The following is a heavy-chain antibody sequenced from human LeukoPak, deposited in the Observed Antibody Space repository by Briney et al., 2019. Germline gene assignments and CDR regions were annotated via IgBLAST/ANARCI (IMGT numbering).Heavy chain of an antibody. D-gene: IGHD3-10*01. CDR3: ARGRGYYGTGRGYWYFDL. CDR2: INHSGST. Sequence: SETLSLTCAVYGGSFSGYYWSWIRLPPGKGLEWIGEINHSGSTNYNPSLKSRVTISVDTSKNQFSLKLSSVTATDTAVYYCARGRGYYGTGRGYWYFDLWGRGTLVTVSS. CDR1: GGSFSGYY. J-gene: IGHJ2*01. V-gene: IGHV4-34*01.